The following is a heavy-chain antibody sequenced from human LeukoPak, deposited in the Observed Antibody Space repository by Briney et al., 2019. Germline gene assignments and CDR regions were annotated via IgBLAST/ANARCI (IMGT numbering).Heavy chain of an antibody. CDR3: ARDGMSGSYLGVDY. Sequence: SVKVSCKASGGTFSSYAISWVRQAPGQGLEWMGGIIPIFGTANYAQKFRGRVTITADESTSTAYMELSSLRSEDTAVYYCARDGMSGSYLGVDYWGQRTLVTVSS. D-gene: IGHD1-26*01. V-gene: IGHV1-69*01. CDR1: GGTFSSYA. CDR2: IIPIFGTA. J-gene: IGHJ4*02.